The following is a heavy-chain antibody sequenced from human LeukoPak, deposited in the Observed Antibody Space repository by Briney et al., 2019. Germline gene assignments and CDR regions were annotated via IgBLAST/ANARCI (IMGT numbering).Heavy chain of an antibody. D-gene: IGHD2-15*01. CDR2: INPNSGNT. Sequence: AAVQVSCQASGYTFTSYYINGLRQPTGQGREWVGWINPNSGNTRYAQKFQGRVTMTRNTSISTAYLELSSLSSEDTAVDYRSRGGRYCSGSSCQPNIYKFDPWGQGTLVTVSS. V-gene: IGHV1-8*02. CDR3: SRGGRYCSGSSCQPNIYKFDP. J-gene: IGHJ5*02. CDR1: GYTFTSYY.